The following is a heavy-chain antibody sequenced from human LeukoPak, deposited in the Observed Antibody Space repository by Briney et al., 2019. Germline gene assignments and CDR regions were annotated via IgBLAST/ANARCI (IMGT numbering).Heavy chain of an antibody. J-gene: IGHJ4*02. Sequence: LQTLSLTCTVSGGSISSGDYYWSWIRQPPGKGLEWIGYIYYSGSTYYNPSLKSRVTISVDTSKNQFSLKLSSVTAADTAVYYCARAYADYVPFDYWGQGTLVTVSS. V-gene: IGHV4-30-4*01. CDR2: IYYSGST. CDR1: GGSISSGDYY. D-gene: IGHD4-17*01. CDR3: ARAYADYVPFDY.